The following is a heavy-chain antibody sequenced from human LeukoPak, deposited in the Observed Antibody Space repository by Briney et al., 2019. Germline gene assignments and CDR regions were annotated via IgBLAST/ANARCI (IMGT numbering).Heavy chain of an antibody. D-gene: IGHD6-19*01. CDR3: AKDLAYSSGWYDAFDI. CDR1: GFTFSNYG. V-gene: IGHV3-33*06. J-gene: IGHJ3*02. CDR2: IYYDGSNK. Sequence: PGRSLRLSCAASGFTFSNYGMHWVRQAPGKGLEWVAVIYYDGSNKYYPASMKGRFTISSDNSKDTLYLQMNRLRAEDTAVYYCAKDLAYSSGWYDAFDIWGQGTMVTVSS.